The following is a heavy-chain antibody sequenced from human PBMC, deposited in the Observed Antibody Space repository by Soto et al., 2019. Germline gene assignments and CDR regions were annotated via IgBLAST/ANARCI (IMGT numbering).Heavy chain of an antibody. CDR2: ISSRSSYI. Sequence: EVQLVESGGGLVKAGGSLRLSCTASGFTFSNYSMNWVRHVPGKGLEWVSSISSRSSYIYYADSVKGRFTISRDNSEKSLYLKMGSLRADDRAIYYCARGGLLNGDHGDYWAKGPLVTVPS. D-gene: IGHD2-15*01. CDR3: ARGGLLNGDHGDY. CDR1: GFTFSNYS. J-gene: IGHJ4*02. V-gene: IGHV3-21*01.